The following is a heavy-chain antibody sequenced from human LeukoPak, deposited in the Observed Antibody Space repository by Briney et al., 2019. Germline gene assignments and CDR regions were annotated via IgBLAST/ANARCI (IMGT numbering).Heavy chain of an antibody. J-gene: IGHJ5*02. CDR3: ARDHRESFYDFWSAFDP. CDR1: GGSFSGYY. V-gene: IGHV4-4*07. CDR2: IYTSGST. D-gene: IGHD3-3*01. Sequence: SETLSLTCAVYGGSFSGYYWSWIRQPAGKGLEWIGRIYTSGSTNYNPSLKSRLTLSLDTSKNQFSLKLSSVTAADTAVYYCARDHRESFYDFWSAFDPWGQGTLVTVSS.